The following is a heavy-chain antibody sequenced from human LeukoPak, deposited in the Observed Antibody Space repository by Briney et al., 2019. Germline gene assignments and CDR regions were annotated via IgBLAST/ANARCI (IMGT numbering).Heavy chain of an antibody. CDR3: AKDPRVYYGDYLIR. D-gene: IGHD4-17*01. CDR2: FSVSDGIT. J-gene: IGHJ4*02. V-gene: IGHV3-23*01. Sequence: PGGSLRLSCAASGFRFSNYGMNWVRQAPGKGLEWVSGFSVSDGITYYADSVKGRFTISRDNSKNTLYLQMNSLRAEDTAIYYCAKDPRVYYGDYLIRWGQGTLVIVSS. CDR1: GFRFSNYG.